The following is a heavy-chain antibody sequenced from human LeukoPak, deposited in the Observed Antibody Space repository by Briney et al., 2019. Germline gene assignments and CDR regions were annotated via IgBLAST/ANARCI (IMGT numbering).Heavy chain of an antibody. CDR1: GFTFSSYA. CDR3: ARGFGAVGSP. J-gene: IGHJ4*02. Sequence: GGSLRLSCAASGFTFSSYAMSWVRQAPGKGLEWVSAISGSGGSTYYADSVKGRFTISRDDSKNTLYLQMSSLRAEDTAVYYCARGFGAVGSPWGQGTLVTVSS. CDR2: ISGSGGST. D-gene: IGHD6-13*01. V-gene: IGHV3-23*01.